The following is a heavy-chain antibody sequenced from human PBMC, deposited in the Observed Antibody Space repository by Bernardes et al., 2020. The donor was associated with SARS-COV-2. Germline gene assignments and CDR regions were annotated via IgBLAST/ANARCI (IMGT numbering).Heavy chain of an antibody. D-gene: IGHD4-17*01. CDR2: INHSGST. J-gene: IGHJ6*03. CDR1: GGSLTVDD. V-gene: IGHV4-34*01. Sequence: SETLSLTCSVSGGSLTVDDWSWIRQPPGKGLEWIGEINHSGSTNYNPSLKSRVTISVDTSKNQFSLKLSSVTAADTAVYYCARAGTTSRIYYYYYYMDVWGKGTTVTVSS. CDR3: ARAGTTSRIYYYYYYMDV.